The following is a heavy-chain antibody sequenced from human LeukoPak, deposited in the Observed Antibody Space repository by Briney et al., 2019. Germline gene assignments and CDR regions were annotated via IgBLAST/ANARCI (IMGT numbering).Heavy chain of an antibody. CDR3: ERAGPAQLVDFDY. CDR1: GYTFTGSGWY. J-gene: IGHJ4*02. Sequence: ASVKVSCTASGYTFTGSGWYLYWLRQAPGQGLECVGWLHPNNGATVYAQKFQGRVAMTTDTSISTAYMDLSRLRPDDTAIFHCERAGPAQLVDFDYWGQGTLVTVSS. D-gene: IGHD6-13*01. V-gene: IGHV1-2*02. CDR2: LHPNNGAT.